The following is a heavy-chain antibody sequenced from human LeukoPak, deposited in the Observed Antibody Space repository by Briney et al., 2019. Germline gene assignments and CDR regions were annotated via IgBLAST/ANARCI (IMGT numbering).Heavy chain of an antibody. Sequence: ASVTVSCKASGYTFTSYGISWVRQAPGQGLEWMGWISAYNGNTNYAQKLQGRVTMTTDTSTSTAYMELRSLRSDDTAVYYCAIRGGVAGTVWFDPWGQGTLVTVSS. CDR2: ISAYNGNT. V-gene: IGHV1-18*01. CDR3: AIRGGVAGTVWFDP. D-gene: IGHD6-19*01. J-gene: IGHJ5*02. CDR1: GYTFTSYG.